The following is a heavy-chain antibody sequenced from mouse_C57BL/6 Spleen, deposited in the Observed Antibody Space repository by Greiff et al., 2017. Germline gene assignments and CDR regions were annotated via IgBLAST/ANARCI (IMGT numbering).Heavy chain of an antibody. D-gene: IGHD1-1*01. CDR2: IDPENGDT. Sequence: VQLQQSGAELVRPGASVKLSCTASGFNIKDDYMHWVKQRPEPGLEWIGWIDPENGDTEYASKFQGKATITADTSSNTAYLQLSSLTSEDTAVYYCTTRDYGGFAYWGQGTLVTVSA. J-gene: IGHJ3*01. CDR1: GFNIKDDY. V-gene: IGHV14-4*01. CDR3: TTRDYGGFAY.